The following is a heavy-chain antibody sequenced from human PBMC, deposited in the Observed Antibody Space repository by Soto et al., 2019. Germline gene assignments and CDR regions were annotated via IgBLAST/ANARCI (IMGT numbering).Heavy chain of an antibody. CDR2: VSFDGSDK. CDR1: GFTFSSYG. V-gene: IGHV3-30*03. Sequence: QVQLVESGGGVVQPGRSLRLSCAASGFTFSSYGMHWVRQAPGKGLEWVAVVSFDGSDKYYADSVKGRFTISRDNSKNTLYLQMNSLKVEETAVYYCVRQVYYYDTSVYYYWGQGTLVTVSS. D-gene: IGHD3-22*01. J-gene: IGHJ4*02. CDR3: VRQVYYYDTSVYYY.